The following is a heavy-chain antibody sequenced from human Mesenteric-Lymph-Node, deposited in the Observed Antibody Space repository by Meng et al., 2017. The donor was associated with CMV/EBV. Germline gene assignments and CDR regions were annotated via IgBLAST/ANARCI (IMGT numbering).Heavy chain of an antibody. V-gene: IGHV1-69*02. CDR2: SIPILGIA. CDR1: GGTFSSYT. D-gene: IGHD6-13*01. J-gene: IGHJ5*02. CDR3: AGGIAAAGSRWFDP. Sequence: QVQLVQSGAEVTKPGSSVKVSCKASGGTFSSYTISWLRQAPGQGLEWMGRSIPILGIANYAQKFQGRDTITADKSTSTAYMELSSLRSEDTAVYYCAGGIAAAGSRWFDPWGQGTLVTVSS.